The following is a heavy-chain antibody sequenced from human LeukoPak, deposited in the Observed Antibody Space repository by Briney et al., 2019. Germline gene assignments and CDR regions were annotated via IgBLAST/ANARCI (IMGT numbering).Heavy chain of an antibody. Sequence: GRSLRLSCAASGFTFSSYAMHWVRQAPGKGLEWVAVISYDGSNKYYADSVKGRFTISRDNSKNTLYLQMNSLRAEDTAVYYCAGEDRAVAGSFDYWGQGSLVTVSS. D-gene: IGHD6-19*01. CDR1: GFTFSSYA. CDR2: ISYDGSNK. J-gene: IGHJ4*02. V-gene: IGHV3-30-3*01. CDR3: AGEDRAVAGSFDY.